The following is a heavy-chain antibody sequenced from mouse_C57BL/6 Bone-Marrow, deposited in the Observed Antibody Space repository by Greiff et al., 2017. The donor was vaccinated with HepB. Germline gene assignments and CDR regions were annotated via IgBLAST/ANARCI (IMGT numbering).Heavy chain of an antibody. D-gene: IGHD2-5*01. CDR2: INYDGSST. Sequence: EVMLVESEAGLVQPGRSMKLSCTASGFTFSDYYMAWVRQVPEKGLEWVANINYDGSSTYYLDSLKSRFIISRANAKNILYLQMSSLKSEDTASYYCARDRNSNYHGYFDVWGTGTTVTVSS. CDR3: ARDRNSNYHGYFDV. CDR1: GFTFSDYY. V-gene: IGHV5-16*01. J-gene: IGHJ1*03.